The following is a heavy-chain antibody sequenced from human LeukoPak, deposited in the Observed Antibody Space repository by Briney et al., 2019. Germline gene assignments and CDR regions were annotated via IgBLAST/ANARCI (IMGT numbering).Heavy chain of an antibody. CDR2: VYYSGST. CDR3: ARARNGAFPDY. CDR1: GLSFEHYF. D-gene: IGHD2-8*01. J-gene: IGHJ4*02. Sequence: SETLSLTCTVSGLSFEHYFWSWIRQPPGKRLEWVGYVYYSGSTNYNPSLKSRVTISVDTSKNQFSLKLSSVTAADTAVYYCARARNGAFPDYWGQGTLVTVSS. V-gene: IGHV4-59*01.